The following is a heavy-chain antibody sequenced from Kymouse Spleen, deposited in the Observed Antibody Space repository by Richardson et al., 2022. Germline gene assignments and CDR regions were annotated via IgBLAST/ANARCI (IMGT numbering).Heavy chain of an antibody. CDR3: ARGPRYDFWSGLDY. CDR2: INHSGST. D-gene: IGHD3-3*01. Sequence: QVQLQQWGAGLLKPSETLSLTCAVYGGSFSGYYWSWIRQPPGKGLEWIGEINHSGSTNYNPSLKSRVTISVDTSKNQFSLKLSSVTAADTAVYYCARGPRYDFWSGLDYWGQGTLVTVSS. J-gene: IGHJ4*02. CDR1: GGSFSGYY. V-gene: IGHV4-34*01.